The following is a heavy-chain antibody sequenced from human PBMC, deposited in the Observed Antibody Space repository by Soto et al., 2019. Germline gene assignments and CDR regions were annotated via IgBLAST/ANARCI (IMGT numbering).Heavy chain of an antibody. CDR2: IIPIFGTA. CDR1: GGTFRSYA. D-gene: IGHD2-2*01. V-gene: IGHV1-69*13. CDR3: ARAVEYCTSPSCVNFYYYGMDV. J-gene: IGHJ6*04. Sequence: GASVKVSCKASGGTFRSYAFSWVRQAPGQGLEWMGGIIPIFGTANYAPDFQGRVTITADESTSTAYMEVSSLRSDDTAVYYCARAVEYCTSPSCVNFYYYGMDVWGKGTKVTV.